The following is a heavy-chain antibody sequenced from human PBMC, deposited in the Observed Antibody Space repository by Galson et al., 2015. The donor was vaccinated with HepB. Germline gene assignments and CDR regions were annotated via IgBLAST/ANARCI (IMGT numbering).Heavy chain of an antibody. D-gene: IGHD3-22*01. J-gene: IGHJ4*02. Sequence: SVKVSCKVSGYTLTELSMHWVRQAPGKGLEWMGGFDPEDGETIYAQKFQGRVTMTEDTSTDTAYMELSSLRSEDTAVYYCATHYYDSSGYYPFDYWGQGTLVTVSS. CDR3: ATHYYDSSGYYPFDY. CDR2: FDPEDGET. CDR1: GYTLTELS. V-gene: IGHV1-24*01.